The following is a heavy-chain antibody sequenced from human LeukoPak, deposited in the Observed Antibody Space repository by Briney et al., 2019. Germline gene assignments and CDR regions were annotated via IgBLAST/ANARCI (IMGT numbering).Heavy chain of an antibody. D-gene: IGHD3-9*01. CDR2: ISAYNGNT. CDR3: ARDPSRYYDILTGPVDY. Sequence: ASVKVSCKASGYTFTSYGISWVQQAPGQGLEWMGWISAYNGNTNYAQKLQGRVTMTTDTSTSTAYMELRSLRSDDTAVYYCARDPSRYYDILTGPVDYWGQGTLVTVSS. CDR1: GYTFTSYG. J-gene: IGHJ4*02. V-gene: IGHV1-18*01.